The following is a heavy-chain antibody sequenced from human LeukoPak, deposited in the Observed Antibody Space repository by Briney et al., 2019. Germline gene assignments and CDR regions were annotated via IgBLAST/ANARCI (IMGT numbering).Heavy chain of an antibody. CDR3: AREVRTVRGALGY. V-gene: IGHV1-69*13. CDR2: IIPIFGTA. CDR1: GGTFSSYA. D-gene: IGHD3-10*01. Sequence: SVKVSCKASGGTFSSYAISWVRQAPGQGLEWMGGIIPIFGTANYAQKFQGRVTITADESTSTAYMELSSLRSEDTAVYYCAREVRTVRGALGYWGQGTLVTVSS. J-gene: IGHJ4*02.